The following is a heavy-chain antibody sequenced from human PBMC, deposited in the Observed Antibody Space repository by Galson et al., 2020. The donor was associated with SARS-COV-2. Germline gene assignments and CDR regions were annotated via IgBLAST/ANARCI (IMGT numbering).Heavy chain of an antibody. J-gene: IGHJ3*02. CDR1: GFTFNTYN. CDR2: ISSGGANQ. D-gene: IGHD4-4*01. CDR3: AKPAATVDNDCFDI. V-gene: IGHV3-30*18. Sequence: TGGSLRLSCGASGFTFNTYNMNWVSQTPDKGLEWVAVISSGGANQFYSDSVKGRFTISRDNPKNTLYLQMNNLRVEDTAIYYCAKPAATVDNDCFDICGQGTVVTVSA.